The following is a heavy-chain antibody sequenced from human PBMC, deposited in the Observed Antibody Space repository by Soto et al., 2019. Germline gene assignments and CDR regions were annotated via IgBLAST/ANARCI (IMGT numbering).Heavy chain of an antibody. J-gene: IGHJ4*02. D-gene: IGHD2-15*01. V-gene: IGHV1-2*02. CDR3: AREDWMNNCLKAFGY. CDR1: GYIFTDYY. CDR2: IKAKSGNP. Sequence: GASVKVSWKASGYIFTDYYLHWVRQAPGQGFDWVGGIKAKSGNPKYVPKFQGRVTVTRDTSTSTVYMELNRLTSDDTAVYFCAREDWMNNCLKAFGYWGQGTMVTVYS.